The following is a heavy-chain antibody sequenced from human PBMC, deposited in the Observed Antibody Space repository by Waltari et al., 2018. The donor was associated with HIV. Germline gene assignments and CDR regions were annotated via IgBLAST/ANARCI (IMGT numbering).Heavy chain of an antibody. CDR2: INPSGGST. D-gene: IGHD1-26*01. V-gene: IGHV1-46*01. CDR3: ARSYHIHGKVGATYMAVY. J-gene: IGHJ4*02. Sequence: QVQLVQSGAEVKKPGASVKVSCTASGYTFTSYYMHWFRQAPGQRLEWMGIINPSGGSTSYAQKFQGRVTMTRDTSTSTVYMELSSLRSEDTAVYYCARSYHIHGKVGATYMAVYWGQGTLVTVSS. CDR1: GYTFTSYY.